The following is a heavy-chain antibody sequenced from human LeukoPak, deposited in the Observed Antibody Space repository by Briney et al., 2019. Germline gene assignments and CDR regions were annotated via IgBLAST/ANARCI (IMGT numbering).Heavy chain of an antibody. CDR3: AREGIVVVLFDY. D-gene: IGHD3-22*01. Sequence: SQTLSLTCTVSGGSISSGDYYWSWIRQPPGKGLEWIGYIYYSGSTYYNPSLKSRVTISVDTSKNQFSLKLSSVTAADTAVYYCAREGIVVVLFDYWGQGTLVTVSS. V-gene: IGHV4-30-4*08. J-gene: IGHJ4*02. CDR2: IYYSGST. CDR1: GGSISSGDYY.